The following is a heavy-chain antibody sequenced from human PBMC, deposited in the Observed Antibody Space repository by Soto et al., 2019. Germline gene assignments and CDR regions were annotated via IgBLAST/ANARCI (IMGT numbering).Heavy chain of an antibody. V-gene: IGHV4-31*03. J-gene: IGHJ6*02. D-gene: IGHD3-16*01. Sequence: PSETLSLTCTVSGGSISSDDYYWNWIRQRPGKGLEWIGNIYYRGNTNYNPSLKSRIIMSMDMSENQFSLKLTSVIAADTAVYYCASAWDYYGMDVWGQGTTVTVSS. CDR2: IYYRGNT. CDR1: GGSISSDDYY. CDR3: ASAWDYYGMDV.